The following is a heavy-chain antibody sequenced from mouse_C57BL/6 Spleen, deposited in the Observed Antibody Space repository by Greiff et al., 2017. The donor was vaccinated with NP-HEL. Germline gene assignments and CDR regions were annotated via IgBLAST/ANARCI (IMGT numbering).Heavy chain of an antibody. Sequence: VKLQQPGAELVKPGASVKLSCKASGYTFTSYWMHWVKQRPGQGLEWIGMIHPNSGSTNYNEKFKSKATLTVDKSSSTAYMQLSSLTSEDSAVYYCARSGFITTVVRAMDYWGQGTSVTVSS. CDR3: ARSGFITTVVRAMDY. CDR1: GYTFTSYW. V-gene: IGHV1-64*01. D-gene: IGHD1-1*01. CDR2: IHPNSGST. J-gene: IGHJ4*01.